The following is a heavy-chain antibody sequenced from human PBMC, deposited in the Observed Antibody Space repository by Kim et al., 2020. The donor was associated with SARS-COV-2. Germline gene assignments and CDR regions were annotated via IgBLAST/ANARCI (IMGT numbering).Heavy chain of an antibody. Sequence: YPDSAKGRFTISRDNSKNTLYLQMHSLGAEDTAVYYCARGDSTTLPIDYWGQGTLVTVSS. CDR3: ARGDSTTLPIDY. V-gene: IGHV3-30*01. D-gene: IGHD1-1*01. J-gene: IGHJ4*02.